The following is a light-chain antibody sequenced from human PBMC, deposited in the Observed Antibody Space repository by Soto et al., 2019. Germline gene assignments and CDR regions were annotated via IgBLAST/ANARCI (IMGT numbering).Light chain of an antibody. CDR1: QAVRSDF. J-gene: IGKJ1*01. Sequence: EIVLTQSPGTLSMSPGERATLSCRASQAVRSDFLAWYQHKPGQAPRLVIYGASTRATGIPDRFSSSGSGTDFTLTISRLEPEDFAVYYCQQGGGSLWTFGQGTKVEIK. CDR2: GAS. CDR3: QQGGGSLWT. V-gene: IGKV3-20*01.